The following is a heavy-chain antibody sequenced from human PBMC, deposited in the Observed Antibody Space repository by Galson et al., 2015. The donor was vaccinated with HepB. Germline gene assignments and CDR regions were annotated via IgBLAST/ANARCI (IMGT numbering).Heavy chain of an antibody. CDR1: GYTFTSYY. CDR2: FDPEDGET. V-gene: IGHV1-24*01. Sequence: SVKVSCKASGYTFTSYYMHWVRQAPGKGLEWMGGFDPEDGETIYAQKFQGRVTMTEDTSTDTAYMELSSLRSEDTAVYYCATGSRITIFGVSYPPWYYYGMDVWGQGTTVTVSS. J-gene: IGHJ6*02. CDR3: ATGSRITIFGVSYPPWYYYGMDV. D-gene: IGHD3-3*01.